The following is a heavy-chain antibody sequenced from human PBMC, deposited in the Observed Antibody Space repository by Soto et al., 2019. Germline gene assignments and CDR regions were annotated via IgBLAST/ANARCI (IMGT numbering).Heavy chain of an antibody. CDR3: ARPGAYYYDSSGYLQENWLDP. Sequence: QVQLVQSGAEVKKPGYSVKVSCKASGGTFSSYTISWVRQAPGQGLEWMGRIIPILGIANYAQKLQGTVTSTADKYTITAYMELSSLRSEDTAVYYCARPGAYYYDSSGYLQENWLDPWGQGTLVTVSS. CDR1: GGTFSSYT. V-gene: IGHV1-69*02. J-gene: IGHJ5*02. D-gene: IGHD3-22*01. CDR2: IIPILGIA.